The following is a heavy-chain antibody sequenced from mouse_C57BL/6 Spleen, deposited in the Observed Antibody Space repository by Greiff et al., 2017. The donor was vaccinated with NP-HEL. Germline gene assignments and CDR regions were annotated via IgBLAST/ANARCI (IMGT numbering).Heavy chain of an antibody. J-gene: IGHJ1*03. CDR2: IWRGGST. V-gene: IGHV2-5*01. D-gene: IGHD2-1*01. CDR1: GFSLTSYG. CDR3: AKKEVNWYFDV. Sequence: VQLVESGPGLVQPSQSLSITCTVSGFSLTSYGVHWVRQSPGKGLEWLGVIWRGGSTDYNAAFMSRLSITKDNSKSQVFFNMNSLQADDTTIYYCAKKEVNWYFDVWGTGTTVTVSS.